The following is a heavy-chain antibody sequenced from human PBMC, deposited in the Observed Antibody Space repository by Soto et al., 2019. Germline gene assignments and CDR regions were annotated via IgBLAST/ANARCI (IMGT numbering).Heavy chain of an antibody. CDR1: GDSVSSNIAS. CDR2: TYYRSKWYN. CDR3: ARGKVWDDILTGYYPYYYYYGMDV. V-gene: IGHV6-1*01. Sequence: SQTLALTCAVSGDSVSSNIASWDWIRQSPAGGLEWLGRTYYRSKWYNDYAVSVKSRITINPDTSKNQFSLQLNSVTPEDTAVYYCARGKVWDDILTGYYPYYYYYGMDVWGQGTTVTVSS. D-gene: IGHD3-9*01. J-gene: IGHJ6*02.